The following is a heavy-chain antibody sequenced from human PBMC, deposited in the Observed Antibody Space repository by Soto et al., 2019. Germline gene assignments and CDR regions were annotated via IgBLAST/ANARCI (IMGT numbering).Heavy chain of an antibody. CDR1: GFTLSTYA. CDR3: PREGRGNWFDP. J-gene: IGHJ5*02. CDR2: ISDDGTNK. Sequence: GGSMRLSCAASGFTLSTYAMHWARQAPGKGLGWVATISDDGTNKYYADSVKGRFTISRDNSKDTLYLQKNRLRAQDTAVYYCPREGRGNWFDPWGQGTLVTVSS. V-gene: IGHV3-30-3*01.